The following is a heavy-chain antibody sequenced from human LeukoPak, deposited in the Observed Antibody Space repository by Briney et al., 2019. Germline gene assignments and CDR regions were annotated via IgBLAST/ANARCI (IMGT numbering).Heavy chain of an antibody. Sequence: ASVKVSCKVSGNTLTELSMHWVRQAPAKGLEWMGGFDPEDGETIYAQKFQGRVTMTEDTSTDTAYMELSSLRSEDTAVYYCATDPIIMVRGVIIEGFDPWGQGTLVTVSS. CDR1: GNTLTELS. J-gene: IGHJ5*02. CDR3: ATDPIIMVRGVIIEGFDP. D-gene: IGHD3-10*01. V-gene: IGHV1-24*01. CDR2: FDPEDGET.